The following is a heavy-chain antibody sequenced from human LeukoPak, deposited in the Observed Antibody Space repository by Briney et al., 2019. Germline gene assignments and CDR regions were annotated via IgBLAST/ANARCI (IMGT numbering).Heavy chain of an antibody. Sequence: GGSLRLSCAASGFTFSSYSMSWVRQALGKGLEWVSTISGRGDSTYYADSVKGRFTISRDNSRNTLYLQMNTLRAEDTAVYYCAKAIAAPVWYFDLWGRGTLVTVSS. J-gene: IGHJ2*01. CDR3: AKAIAAPVWYFDL. D-gene: IGHD6-13*01. CDR2: ISGRGDST. CDR1: GFTFSSYS. V-gene: IGHV3-23*01.